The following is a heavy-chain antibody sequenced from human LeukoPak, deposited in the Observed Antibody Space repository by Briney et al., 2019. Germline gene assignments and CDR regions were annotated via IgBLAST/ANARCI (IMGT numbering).Heavy chain of an antibody. D-gene: IGHD3-10*01. V-gene: IGHV5-51*01. CDR2: IYPGDSDT. CDR1: GYSFTSYW. CDR3: ARGAGSGSYYPSWFDP. Sequence: GESLKISCKGSGYSFTSYWIGWVRQMPGKGLEWMGIIYPGDSDTRYSPSFQGQVTISVDKSISTAYLQWSSLKASDTAMYYCARGAGSGSYYPSWFDPWGQGTLVTVSS. J-gene: IGHJ5*02.